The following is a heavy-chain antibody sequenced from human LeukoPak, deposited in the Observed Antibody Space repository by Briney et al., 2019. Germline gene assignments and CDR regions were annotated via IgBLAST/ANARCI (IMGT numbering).Heavy chain of an antibody. CDR1: GFTFRGYA. Sequence: PGGSLRLYCAAYGFTFRGYAMGWVRQAPGKGLEWVSGISTSGDRTYYADTVKGRFTISRNNSKNTLYLEMNSLRAEDTAVYYCAKNYGSGGLPDYWGQGTLVTVSS. V-gene: IGHV3-23*01. CDR3: AKNYGSGGLPDY. CDR2: ISTSGDRT. J-gene: IGHJ4*02. D-gene: IGHD3-10*01.